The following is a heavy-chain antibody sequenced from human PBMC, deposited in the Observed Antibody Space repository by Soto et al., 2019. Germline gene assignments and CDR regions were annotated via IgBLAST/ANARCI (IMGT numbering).Heavy chain of an antibody. D-gene: IGHD2-2*01. Sequence: LRLSCAASGFTFSSSGMHWVRQAPGKGLEWVAVISYDGSKKYYADSVKGRFTISRDNSKDSVYLQMNSLRPGDTAVYYCAKEGCSSTSCVALLDVWGRGTTVTVSS. CDR3: AKEGCSSTSCVALLDV. CDR1: GFTFSSSG. V-gene: IGHV3-30*18. J-gene: IGHJ6*02. CDR2: ISYDGSKK.